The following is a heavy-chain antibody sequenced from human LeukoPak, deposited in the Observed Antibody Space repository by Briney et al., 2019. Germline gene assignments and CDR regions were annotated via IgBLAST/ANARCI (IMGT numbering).Heavy chain of an antibody. CDR1: GGSISNYY. CDR2: VYYSGTT. V-gene: IGHV4-59*08. D-gene: IGHD3-9*01. J-gene: IGHJ3*02. Sequence: PSETLSLTCTVSGGSISNYYWNWIRQPPGKGLEWIGYVYYSGTTNYNPSLQSRVTVSVDTSKNQFSLKLRSVTAADTAVYYCARLPRSFDSKDAFDNWGQGTMVTVSS. CDR3: ARLPRSFDSKDAFDN.